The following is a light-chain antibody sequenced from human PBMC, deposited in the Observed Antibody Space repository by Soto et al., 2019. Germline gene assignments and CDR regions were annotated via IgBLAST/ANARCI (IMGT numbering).Light chain of an antibody. CDR2: RVS. Sequence: DIVMTQSPLSLPVTVGQPASISCRSSQSLVNSDGNTYLHWFQQRPGQSPRRLIYRVSNRDSGVPDRFSGSGSGTDFTLTISRVEAEDVGVYFCMQGSHWPLTFGGGTKVDIK. CDR1: QSLVNSDGNTY. J-gene: IGKJ4*01. CDR3: MQGSHWPLT. V-gene: IGKV2-30*01.